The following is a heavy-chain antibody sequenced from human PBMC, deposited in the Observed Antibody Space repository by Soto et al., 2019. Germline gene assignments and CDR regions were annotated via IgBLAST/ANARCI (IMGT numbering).Heavy chain of an antibody. V-gene: IGHV3-23*01. CDR3: EKTPGVITVINSFDH. CDR1: GFTFNKYA. CDR2: ISGSGAST. Sequence: PGGSLRLSCVASGFTFNKYALAWVRQAPGKGLEWVSAISGSGASTYDADSVKGRFTISRDNSNNTLYLQMNSLRAEDTAVYYCEKTPGVITVINSFDHWGQGPPVTVYS. J-gene: IGHJ5*02. D-gene: IGHD2-21*01.